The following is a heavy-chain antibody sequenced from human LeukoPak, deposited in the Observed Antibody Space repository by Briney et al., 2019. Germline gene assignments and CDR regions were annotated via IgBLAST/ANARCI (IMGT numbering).Heavy chain of an antibody. J-gene: IGHJ4*02. V-gene: IGHV4-4*07. CDR3: ARSYDVQTPDY. CDR1: GGSINGFY. D-gene: IGHD1-1*01. Sequence: SETLSLTCTVSGGSINGFYWNWIRQPAGKGLEWVGRTSTSGSTNHNPSLKSRVTMSVDTSKKQVSLKLSSVTAADTAVYFCARSYDVQTPDYWGQGTLVTVSS. CDR2: TSTSGST.